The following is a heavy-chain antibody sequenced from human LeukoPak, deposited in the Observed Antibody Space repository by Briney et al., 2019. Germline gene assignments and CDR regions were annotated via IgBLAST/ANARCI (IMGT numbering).Heavy chain of an antibody. V-gene: IGHV3-30*18. CDR1: GFTFSSYG. D-gene: IGHD3-22*01. CDR2: ISYDGSNK. Sequence: SLRLSFAASGFTFSSYGMHWVRQAPGKGLEWVAVISYDGSNKYYADSVKGRFTISRDNSKNTLYLQMNSLRAEDTAVYYCAKVTDSRSVDYWGQGTLVTVSS. CDR3: AKVTDSRSVDY. J-gene: IGHJ4*02.